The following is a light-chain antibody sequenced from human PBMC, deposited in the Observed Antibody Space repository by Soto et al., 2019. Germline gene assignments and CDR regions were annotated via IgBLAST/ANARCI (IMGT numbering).Light chain of an antibody. J-gene: IGKJ3*01. CDR3: QQYDNLPLT. V-gene: IGKV1-33*01. CDR1: QDISNY. CDR2: DAS. Sequence: DIQMTQSPSSLSASVGARVTITCQASQDISNYLNWYKQKPGKAPQLLIYDASNLETGVPSRFSGSGSGTDFTFTISSLQPEDIATYYCQQYDNLPLTFGPGTKVDIK.